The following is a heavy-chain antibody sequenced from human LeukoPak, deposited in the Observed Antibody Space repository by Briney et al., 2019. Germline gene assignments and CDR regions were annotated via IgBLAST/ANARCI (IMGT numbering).Heavy chain of an antibody. CDR3: ARSRIAVAGMNWFDP. V-gene: IGHV3-33*01. Sequence: GRSLRLSCAASGFTFSSYGMHWVRQAPGKGLEWVAVIWYDGSNKYYADSVKGRFTISRDNSKNTLYLQMNSLRAEDTAVYYCARSRIAVAGMNWFDPWGQGTLVTVSS. CDR1: GFTFSSYG. J-gene: IGHJ5*02. CDR2: IWYDGSNK. D-gene: IGHD6-19*01.